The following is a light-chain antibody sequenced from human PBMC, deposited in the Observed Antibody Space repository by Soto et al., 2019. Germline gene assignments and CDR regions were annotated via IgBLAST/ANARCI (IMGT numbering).Light chain of an antibody. CDR2: EVN. V-gene: IGLV2-14*01. CDR1: SSDVGAYNY. J-gene: IGLJ1*01. Sequence: QSVLTQPPSMCGSPGHTNTVSCTVTSSDVGAYNYVSWYQHHPGKAPKLIVLEVNNRPPGTSDRFSGSKSGTTASLTISGLQXXDEAVYYCNSGISSNSRRYVFGTGTKVTV. CDR3: NSGISSNSRRYV.